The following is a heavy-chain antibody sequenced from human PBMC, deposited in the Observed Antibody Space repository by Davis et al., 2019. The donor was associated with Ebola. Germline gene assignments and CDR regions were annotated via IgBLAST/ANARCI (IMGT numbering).Heavy chain of an antibody. CDR2: ISYDGSNK. CDR1: GFTFSSYA. CDR3: ARGLLPSSIAPGAGY. D-gene: IGHD6-6*01. Sequence: GESLKISCAASGFTFSSYAMHWVRQAPGKGLEWVAVISYDGSNKYYADSVKGRFTISRDNSKNTLYLQMNSLRAEDTAVYYCARGLLPSSIAPGAGYWGQGTLVTVSS. J-gene: IGHJ4*02. V-gene: IGHV3-30*04.